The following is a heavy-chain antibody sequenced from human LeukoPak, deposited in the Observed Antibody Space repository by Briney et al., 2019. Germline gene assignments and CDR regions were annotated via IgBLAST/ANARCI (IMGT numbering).Heavy chain of an antibody. CDR1: GGSFSGYY. J-gene: IGHJ4*02. CDR2: INHSGST. Sequence: PSETLSLTCAVYGGSFSGYYWSWIRQPPRKRLEWIGEINHSGSTYYNPCLKSRVTISVDPPQIQFSLKLSSVSAAGTAVYYCARGGVITIYGVVITPFDYWGQGTLVTVS. D-gene: IGHD3-3*01. CDR3: ARGGVITIYGVVITPFDY. V-gene: IGHV4-34*01.